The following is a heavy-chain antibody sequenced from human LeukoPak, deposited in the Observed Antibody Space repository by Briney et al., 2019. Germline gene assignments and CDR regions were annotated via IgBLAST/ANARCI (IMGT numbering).Heavy chain of an antibody. V-gene: IGHV4-31*03. CDR3: ARYSIGGFDP. Sequence: SETLSLTCIVSGGSISSGGYYWSWIRQHPGKGLEWIGYIYYSGSTYYNPSLKSRVTISVDMSKNQFSLKLSSVTTADTAVYYCARYSIGGFDPWGKGTLVTVSS. CDR1: GGSISSGGYY. CDR2: IYYSGST. J-gene: IGHJ5*02. D-gene: IGHD2-15*01.